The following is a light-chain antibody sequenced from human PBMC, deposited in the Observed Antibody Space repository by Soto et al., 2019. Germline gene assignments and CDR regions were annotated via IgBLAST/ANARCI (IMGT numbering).Light chain of an antibody. CDR3: QQYNHWPWT. Sequence: VMTQSPATLSVSPGERATLSCRASQSISINLAWYQQKPGQAPSLLIYGASTRATGIPVRFSGSGSGTDFTLTISSLQSEDFEVYYCQQYNHWPWTFGQGTKVEIE. J-gene: IGKJ1*01. CDR1: QSISIN. CDR2: GAS. V-gene: IGKV3-15*01.